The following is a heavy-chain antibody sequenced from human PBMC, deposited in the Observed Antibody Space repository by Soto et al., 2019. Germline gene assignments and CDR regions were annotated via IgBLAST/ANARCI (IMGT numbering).Heavy chain of an antibody. CDR1: GGTFSSYA. V-gene: IGHV1-69*13. CDR3: ARVSDSGGYYYYYGMDV. Sequence: VKVSCKASGGTFSSYAISWVRQAPGQGLEWMGGIIPIFGTANYAQKFQGRVTITADKSTSTAYMELSSLRSEDTAVYYCARVSDSGGYYYYYGMDVWGQGTTVTVSS. J-gene: IGHJ6*02. CDR2: IIPIFGTA. D-gene: IGHD3-10*01.